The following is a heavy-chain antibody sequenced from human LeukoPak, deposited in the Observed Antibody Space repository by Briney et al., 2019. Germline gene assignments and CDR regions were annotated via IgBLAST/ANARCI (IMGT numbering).Heavy chain of an antibody. Sequence: SETLSLTCAVYGGSFSGYYWSWIRQPPGKGLEWIGEINHSGSTNYNPSLKSRVTISVDTSKNQFSLKLSSVTAADTAVYYCARDGYYYDSSGYQYDAFDIWGQGTMVTVSS. CDR1: GGSFSGYY. CDR2: INHSGST. J-gene: IGHJ3*02. V-gene: IGHV4-34*01. CDR3: ARDGYYYDSSGYQYDAFDI. D-gene: IGHD3-22*01.